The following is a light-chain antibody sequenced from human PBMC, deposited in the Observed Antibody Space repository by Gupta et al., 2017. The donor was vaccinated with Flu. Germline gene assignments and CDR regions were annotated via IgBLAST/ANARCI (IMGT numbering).Light chain of an antibody. Sequence: QSALTQPASVSGSPGQSITISCTAPSSDVGGYDNVSWYQQHLGKAPILMIYEVSNQPPGVSNRFSGSKSSNAASLTISRLQAEDEADYYCSSYTSSSTPYVFGTGTKVTVL. CDR3: SSYTSSSTPYV. V-gene: IGLV2-14*01. CDR1: SSDVGGYDN. J-gene: IGLJ1*01. CDR2: EVS.